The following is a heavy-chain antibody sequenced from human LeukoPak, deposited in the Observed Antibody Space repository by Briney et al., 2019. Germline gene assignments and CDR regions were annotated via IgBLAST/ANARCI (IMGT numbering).Heavy chain of an antibody. V-gene: IGHV1-8*01. Sequence: GASVKVSCKVSGYTFTSYDINWVRQATGQGLEWMGWMNPNSGNTGYAQKFQGRVTMTRNTSISTAYLELSSLRSEDTAVYYCARGRGLWKVLQFLDYWGQGTLVTVSS. CDR2: MNPNSGNT. D-gene: IGHD5-24*01. J-gene: IGHJ4*02. CDR1: GYTFTSYD. CDR3: ARGRGLWKVLQFLDY.